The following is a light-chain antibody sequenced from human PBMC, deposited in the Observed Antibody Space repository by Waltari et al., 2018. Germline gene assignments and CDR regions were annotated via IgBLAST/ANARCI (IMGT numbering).Light chain of an antibody. Sequence: QSVLTQPPSASGTPGQRVSISCSGSSSNIGSNTVNWYQQLPGTGPKLLIYSNDERPSGVPDRFSGSKSGTSASLAISGLQSEDEADYYCAAWDDSLNGWVFGGGT. CDR1: SSNIGSNT. CDR3: AAWDDSLNGWV. CDR2: SND. J-gene: IGLJ3*02. V-gene: IGLV1-44*01.